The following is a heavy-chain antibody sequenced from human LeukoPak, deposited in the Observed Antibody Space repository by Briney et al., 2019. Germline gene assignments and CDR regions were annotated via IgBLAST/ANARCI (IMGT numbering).Heavy chain of an antibody. CDR1: GYTFTTYG. CDR3: ARDFYHSGTNWYDVFDV. J-gene: IGHJ3*01. D-gene: IGHD1-1*01. Sequence: GASVKVSCKASGYTFTTYGISGVRQAPGQGLEWMGWVSGNNGNTNYAQKLQGGVTMTTDTSTNTAYMELRSLRSDDTAVYYCARDFYHSGTNWYDVFDVWGQGTMVTVSS. CDR2: VSGNNGNT. V-gene: IGHV1-18*01.